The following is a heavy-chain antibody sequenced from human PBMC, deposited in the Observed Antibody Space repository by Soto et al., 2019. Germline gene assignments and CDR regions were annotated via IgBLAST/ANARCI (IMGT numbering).Heavy chain of an antibody. J-gene: IGHJ6*04. Sequence: ASVNVSCKASGYTFTSYDINWVRQATGQGLEWMGWMNPNSGNTGYAQKLQGRVTMTRNTSISTAYMELSSLRSEDTAVYYCARGITIFGAVNFFNWGKGTTVTVSS. CDR2: MNPNSGNT. D-gene: IGHD3-3*01. CDR1: GYTFTSYD. V-gene: IGHV1-8*01. CDR3: ARGITIFGAVNFFN.